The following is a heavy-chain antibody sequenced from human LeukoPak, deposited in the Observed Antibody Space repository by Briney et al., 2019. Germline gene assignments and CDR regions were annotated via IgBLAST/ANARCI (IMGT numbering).Heavy chain of an antibody. Sequence: GGSLRLSCKGSGYNFSKYWIGWVRQVPGKGLEWVGIFYPGDSDTRYSPSFQGQVTISADKSIATAYLQWSSLQASDTAIYYCARSSVNWFDPWGQGTLVTVSS. J-gene: IGHJ5*02. V-gene: IGHV5-51*01. CDR3: ARSSVNWFDP. CDR1: GYNFSKYW. CDR2: FYPGDSDT. D-gene: IGHD3-3*01.